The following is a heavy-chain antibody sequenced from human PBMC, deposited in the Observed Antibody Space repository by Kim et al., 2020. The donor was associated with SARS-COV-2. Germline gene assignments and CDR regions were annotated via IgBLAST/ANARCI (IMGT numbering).Heavy chain of an antibody. D-gene: IGHD2-2*01. V-gene: IGHV1-69*13. CDR3: AREGYCSTTSCYFDF. J-gene: IGHJ4*02. CDR2: IIPFIGSA. Sequence: SVKVSCKSSGGTFSSYGISWVRQAPGQGLEWMGGIIPFIGSASYAQKFRGRVTITADESTSTAHTELTRLTSDDTDVNYCAREGYCSTTSCYFDFWGQG. CDR1: GGTFSSYG.